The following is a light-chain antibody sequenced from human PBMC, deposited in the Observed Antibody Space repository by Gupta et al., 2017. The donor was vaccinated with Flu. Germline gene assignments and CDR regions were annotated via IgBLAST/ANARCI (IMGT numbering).Light chain of an antibody. V-gene: IGLV3-25*02. CDR1: ALPKQY. J-gene: IGLJ1*01. Sequence: SYELTQPPSVSVSPGQTARITCSGEALPKQYAYWYQQKPGQAPVLVIYKDSERPSGIPERISGSSSGTTVTLTISGVQAEDEADYYCQSADSSGTYQVFGTGTKVTVL. CDR3: QSADSSGTYQV. CDR2: KDS.